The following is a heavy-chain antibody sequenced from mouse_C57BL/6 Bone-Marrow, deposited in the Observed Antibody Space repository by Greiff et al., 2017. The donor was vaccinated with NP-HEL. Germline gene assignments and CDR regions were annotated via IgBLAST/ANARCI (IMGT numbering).Heavy chain of an antibody. CDR2: ISDGGSYT. Sequence: EVHLVESGGGLVKPGGSLKLSCAASGFTFSSYAMSWVRQTPEKRLEWVATISDGGSYTYYPDNVKGRFTISRDNAKNNLYLQMSHLKSEDTAMYYCAREGYGTDYWGQGTSVTVSS. V-gene: IGHV5-4*01. CDR3: AREGYGTDY. D-gene: IGHD1-1*01. J-gene: IGHJ4*01. CDR1: GFTFSSYA.